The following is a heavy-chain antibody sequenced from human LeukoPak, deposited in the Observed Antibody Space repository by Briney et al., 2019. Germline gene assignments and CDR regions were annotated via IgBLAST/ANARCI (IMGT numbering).Heavy chain of an antibody. CDR1: VFTFDTYC. J-gene: IGHJ4*02. CDR3: TRERDLSLYYFAY. Sequence: GGSLRLSCAASVFTFDTYCMHWVRQAPGKGLEWVAVVSHDGNNKYYANSVKGRFTISRDNSKNTLYLQMNSLRAEDTAVYYCTRERDLSLYYFAYWGQGTLVTVSS. V-gene: IGHV3-30*03. CDR2: VSHDGNNK.